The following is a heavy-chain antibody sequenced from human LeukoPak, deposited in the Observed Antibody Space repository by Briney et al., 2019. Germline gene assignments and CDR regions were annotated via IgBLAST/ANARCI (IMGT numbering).Heavy chain of an antibody. V-gene: IGHV1-18*01. CDR3: ARVRSYYDSSAYDY. CDR2: ISAYNGNT. CDR1: GYTFSSYG. Sequence: ASVKVSCKASGYTFSSYGISWVRQAPGQGLEWMGWISAYNGNTNYAQKLQGRVTMTTDTSTSTAYMELRSLRSDDTAVYYCARVRSYYDSSAYDYWGQGTLVTVSS. D-gene: IGHD3-22*01. J-gene: IGHJ4*02.